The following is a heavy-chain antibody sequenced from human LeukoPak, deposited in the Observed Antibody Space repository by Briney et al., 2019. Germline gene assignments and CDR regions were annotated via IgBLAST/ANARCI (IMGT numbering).Heavy chain of an antibody. CDR2: ITTSGGTT. Sequence: GGSLRLSCAPSGFSLHTYWMHLVRQAPGKGLEWVSAITTSGGTTYYADSVKGRFTISRHNPKNTLYLQMNSLRADDTALYYCSTHEYSSAWYFDYWGQGTLVTVSS. CDR3: STHEYSSAWYFDY. CDR1: GFSLHTYW. V-gene: IGHV3-23*01. J-gene: IGHJ4*02. D-gene: IGHD6-19*01.